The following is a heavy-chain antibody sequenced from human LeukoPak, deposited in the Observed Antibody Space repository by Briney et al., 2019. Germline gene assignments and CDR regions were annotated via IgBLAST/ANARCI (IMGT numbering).Heavy chain of an antibody. D-gene: IGHD2-2*01. CDR1: GFTFSSYA. J-gene: IGHJ6*02. CDR2: ISGTGSTT. Sequence: GGSPRLSCAASGFTFSSYAMSWVRQAPGKGLEWVSAISGTGSTTFYADSVKGRFTISRDNSKNTLYLQMNNLRAEDTAVYYCAKKLGYCSSTSCYFFRHYYYGMDVWGQGTTVTVSS. V-gene: IGHV3-23*01. CDR3: AKKLGYCSSTSCYFFRHYYYGMDV.